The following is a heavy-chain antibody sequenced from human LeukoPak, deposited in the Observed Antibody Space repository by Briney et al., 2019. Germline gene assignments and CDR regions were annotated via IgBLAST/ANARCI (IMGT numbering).Heavy chain of an antibody. Sequence: PGGSLRLSCAASGFTFSSYSMNWVRQAPGKGLEWVSCISSGGGYIYYAESVKGRFTISRDNSKNTLYLQMNSLRAEDTAVYYCASSVWRFGVYYYYYYMDVWGKGTTVTVSS. CDR1: GFTFSSYS. D-gene: IGHD6-19*01. J-gene: IGHJ6*03. V-gene: IGHV3-21*04. CDR3: ASSVWRFGVYYYYYYMDV. CDR2: ISSGGGYI.